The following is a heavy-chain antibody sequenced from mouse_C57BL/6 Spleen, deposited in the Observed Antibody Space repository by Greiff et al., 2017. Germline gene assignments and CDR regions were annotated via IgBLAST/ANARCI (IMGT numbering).Heavy chain of an antibody. V-gene: IGHV1-26*01. D-gene: IGHD2-3*01. CDR3: ARWDDGYPDY. Sequence: EVQLQQSGPELVKPGASVKISCKASGYTFTDYYMNWVKQSHGKSLEWIGDINPNNGGTSYNQKFKGKATLTVDKSSSTAYMELRSLTSEDSAVYYCARWDDGYPDYWGQGTTLTVSS. J-gene: IGHJ2*01. CDR1: GYTFTDYY. CDR2: INPNNGGT.